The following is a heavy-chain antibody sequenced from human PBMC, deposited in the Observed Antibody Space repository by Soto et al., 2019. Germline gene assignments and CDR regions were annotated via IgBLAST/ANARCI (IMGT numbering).Heavy chain of an antibody. J-gene: IGHJ4*02. CDR1: GFSLSTTGVG. V-gene: IGHV2-5*01. CDR3: AHSPFYGHSGYPDY. CDR2: IYWNDDK. D-gene: IGHD3-22*01. Sequence: QITLKESGPALVRPTQTLTLTCTCSGFSLSTTGVGVGWIRRPPGKALEWLALIYWNDDKRYRPSLKSRLTIPKDTSNNEVVLTMTNMDPVDTATYYCAHSPFYGHSGYPDYWGQGTLVTVSS.